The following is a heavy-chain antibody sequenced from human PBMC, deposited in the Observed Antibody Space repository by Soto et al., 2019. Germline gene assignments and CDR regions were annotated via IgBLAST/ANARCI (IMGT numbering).Heavy chain of an antibody. J-gene: IGHJ4*02. D-gene: IGHD7-27*01. V-gene: IGHV3-23*01. CDR3: AKRLGDY. CDR1: GFTFSTYA. CDR2: ISGVGGST. Sequence: EVQLLESGGGLVQPGGSLRLSCAASGFTFSTYAMSWVRQAPGKGLEWVSSISGVGGSTYYADSVKGRFIISRDNSKHTRYLQMNSLRAEDTAVYYSAKRLGDYWGQGTLVTVSS.